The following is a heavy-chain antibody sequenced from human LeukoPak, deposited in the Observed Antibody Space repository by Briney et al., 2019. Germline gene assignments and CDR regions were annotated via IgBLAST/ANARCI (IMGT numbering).Heavy chain of an antibody. J-gene: IGHJ4*02. CDR1: GFTVSSNS. V-gene: IGHV3-53*01. D-gene: IGHD4/OR15-4a*01. Sequence: PGGSLRLSCTVSGFTVSSNSMSWVRQAPGKGLEWVSFIYNSSRIHYSDSVKGRFTISRDNSKNTLYLQMNSLRAEDTAVYYCARRAGAYSHPYDYWGQGTLVTVPS. CDR2: IYNSSRI. CDR3: ARRAGAYSHPYDY.